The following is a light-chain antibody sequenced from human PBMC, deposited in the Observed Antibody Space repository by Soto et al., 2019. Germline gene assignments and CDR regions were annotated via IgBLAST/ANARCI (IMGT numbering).Light chain of an antibody. J-gene: IGKJ1*01. V-gene: IGKV1-39*01. CDR1: QSISSY. CDR2: AAS. CDR3: QQSYSTPQS. Sequence: DIQMTQSPSSLSASVGDRVTITCRASQSISSYLNRYQQKPGKAHKLLIYAASSLQSGVPSRFSGSGSGTDFTLTISSLQPEDFATYYGQQSYSTPQSCGQGTKVEIK.